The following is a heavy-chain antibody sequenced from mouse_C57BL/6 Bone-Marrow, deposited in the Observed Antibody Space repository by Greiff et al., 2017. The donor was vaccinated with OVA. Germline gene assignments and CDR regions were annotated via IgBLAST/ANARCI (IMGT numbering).Heavy chain of an antibody. J-gene: IGHJ1*03. CDR3: ARAYYYGSSGYSDV. CDR1: GFTFSDYG. CDR2: ISSGSSTI. D-gene: IGHD1-1*01. Sequence: EVMLVESGGGLVKPGGYLKLSCAASGFTFSDYGMHWVRQAPEKGLEWVAYISSGSSTIYYADTVKGRFTISRDNAKNTLFLQMTSLRSEDTAMYYCARAYYYGSSGYSDVWGTGTTVTVSS. V-gene: IGHV5-17*01.